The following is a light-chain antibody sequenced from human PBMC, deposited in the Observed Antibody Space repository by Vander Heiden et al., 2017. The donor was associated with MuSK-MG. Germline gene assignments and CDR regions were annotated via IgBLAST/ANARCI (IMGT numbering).Light chain of an antibody. CDR2: DAS. Sequence: ELVLTQSPATLSLSPGERATLSCRASQSVSSYLAWYQQKPGQAPRILIYDASNRATGIPARFSGSGSGTDFTLTISSLEPEDFAVYYCQQRSNWSFTFGRGTKVDIK. CDR1: QSVSSY. CDR3: QQRSNWSFT. J-gene: IGKJ3*01. V-gene: IGKV3-11*01.